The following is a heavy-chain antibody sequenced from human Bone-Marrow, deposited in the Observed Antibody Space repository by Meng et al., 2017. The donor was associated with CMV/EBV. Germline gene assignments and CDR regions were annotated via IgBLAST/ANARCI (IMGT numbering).Heavy chain of an antibody. D-gene: IGHD1-14*01. V-gene: IGHV4-39*01. Sequence: SETLSLTCTVSGGSISSSSYYWGWIRQPPGKGLEWIGSIYYSGRTYYNPSLKSRVTISVDTSKNQFSLKLSSVTAADTAIYHCARHEKPQVYGMDVWGQGTTVTVSS. CDR2: IYYSGRT. CDR1: GGSISSSSYY. J-gene: IGHJ6*02. CDR3: ARHEKPQVYGMDV.